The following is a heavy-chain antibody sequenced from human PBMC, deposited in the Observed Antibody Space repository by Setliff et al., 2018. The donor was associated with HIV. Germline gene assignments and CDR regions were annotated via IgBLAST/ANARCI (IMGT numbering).Heavy chain of an antibody. V-gene: IGHV3-30*02. D-gene: IGHD3-22*01. CDR1: GSIFSGYA. CDR2: IGYDGGDE. Sequence: LRLSCAASGSIFSGYAMNWVRQAPGKGLEWVAYIGYDGGDEHYGDSVKGRFTISRDNSKNTLYLDMNSLRPDDTAMYYCARDLSRPYGSSGYYHYFDYWGQGTLVTVSS. CDR3: ARDLSRPYGSSGYYHYFDY. J-gene: IGHJ4*02.